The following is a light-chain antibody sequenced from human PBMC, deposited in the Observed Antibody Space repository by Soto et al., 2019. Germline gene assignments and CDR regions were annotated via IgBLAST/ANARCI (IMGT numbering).Light chain of an antibody. V-gene: IGKV3-15*01. Sequence: MTQSPSSLSVSLGERATLSCRASQSLRSSLAWYQQKPGQAPRLLIYDASTRATGIPARFSGSGSGTDFTLTISGLQSEDFAVYYCQQYNNWPQTFGQGTKVDI. CDR2: DAS. CDR3: QQYNNWPQT. CDR1: QSLRSS. J-gene: IGKJ1*01.